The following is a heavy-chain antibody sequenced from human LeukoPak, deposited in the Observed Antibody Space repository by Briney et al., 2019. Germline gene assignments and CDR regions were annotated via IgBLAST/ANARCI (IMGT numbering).Heavy chain of an antibody. CDR1: GYTFTSYD. CDR2: MNPNSGNT. D-gene: IGHD5-18*01. Sequence: ASVKVSCKASGYTFTSYDINWVRQATGQGLEWMGWMNPNSGNTGYAQKFQGRVTITRNTSISTAYMELSSLRSEDTAVYYCARGVQLWPHFDYWGQGTLVTVSS. V-gene: IGHV1-8*03. J-gene: IGHJ4*02. CDR3: ARGVQLWPHFDY.